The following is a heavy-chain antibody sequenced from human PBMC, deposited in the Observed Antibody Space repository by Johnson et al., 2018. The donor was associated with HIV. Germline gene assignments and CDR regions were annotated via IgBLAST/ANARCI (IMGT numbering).Heavy chain of an antibody. Sequence: VQLVESGGGLVQPGGSLRLSCAASGFTFNNYWMSWVRQAPGKGLEWVATIKGDGSGQDYVDSVEGRFTISRDYAKNSLYVQMNSLRAEDTAVYYCARPDLGRWFRESNAFDIWGQGTMVTVSS. CDR2: IKGDGSGQ. CDR3: ARPDLGRWFRESNAFDI. J-gene: IGHJ3*02. CDR1: GFTFNNYW. D-gene: IGHD3-10*01. V-gene: IGHV3-7*01.